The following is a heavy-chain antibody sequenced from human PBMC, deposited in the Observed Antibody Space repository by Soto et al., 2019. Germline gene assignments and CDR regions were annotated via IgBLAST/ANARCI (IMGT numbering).Heavy chain of an antibody. Sequence: PSETLSLTYNVSGGSINTVNYFWSWIRQSPDKGLEWIGYIYHSGSTYYNPSLKSRVTISVDRSKNQFSLKLSSVTAADTAVYYCARDIVLVPFFFGYYGMDVWGQGTTVTVSS. D-gene: IGHD2-2*01. J-gene: IGHJ6*02. V-gene: IGHV4-30-4*01. CDR3: ARDIVLVPFFFGYYGMDV. CDR1: GGSINTVNYF. CDR2: IYHSGST.